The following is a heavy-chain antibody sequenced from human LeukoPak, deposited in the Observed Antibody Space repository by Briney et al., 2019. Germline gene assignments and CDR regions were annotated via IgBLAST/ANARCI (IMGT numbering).Heavy chain of an antibody. D-gene: IGHD5-24*01. CDR2: ISHDGRTK. V-gene: IGHV3-30*04. CDR3: ARPSPPGDGYNPPDL. Sequence: PGGSLTLSCVVSGFNFDNFAMHWVRQAIGKGLAWVAVISHDGRTKYYADSMKGRVTISRDNSKNTLFLQMNNLRSEDTAVYFCARPSPPGDGYNPPDLWGQGTLVTVSS. J-gene: IGHJ5*02. CDR1: GFNFDNFA.